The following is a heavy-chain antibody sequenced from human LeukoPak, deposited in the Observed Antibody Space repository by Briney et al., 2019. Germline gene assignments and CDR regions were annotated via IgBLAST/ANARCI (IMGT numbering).Heavy chain of an antibody. CDR1: GFTFNNYC. V-gene: IGHV3-74*01. D-gene: IGHD1-26*01. J-gene: IGHJ2*01. CDR3: TREPSGTYWYFDL. CDR2: INGDGSNT. Sequence: QPGGSLRLSCAASGFTFNNYCMHWVRQAPGKGPVWVSRINGDGSNTHSADSVKGRFTISRDNAKNTLYLQMNSLRAEHTAVYYCTREPSGTYWYFDLWGRGTLVTVSS.